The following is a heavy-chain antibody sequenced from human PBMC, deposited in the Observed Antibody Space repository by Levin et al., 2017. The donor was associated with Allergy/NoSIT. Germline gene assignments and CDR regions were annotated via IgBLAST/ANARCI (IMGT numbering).Heavy chain of an antibody. CDR1: GFTFSSYG. Sequence: LSLTCAASGFTFSSYGMHWVRQAPGKGLEWVAVIWYDGSNKYYADSVKGRFTISRDNSKNTLYLQMNSLRAEDTAVYYCAREGSSSGWSDAFDIWGQGTMVTVSS. V-gene: IGHV3-33*01. CDR3: AREGSSSGWSDAFDI. J-gene: IGHJ3*02. D-gene: IGHD6-19*01. CDR2: IWYDGSNK.